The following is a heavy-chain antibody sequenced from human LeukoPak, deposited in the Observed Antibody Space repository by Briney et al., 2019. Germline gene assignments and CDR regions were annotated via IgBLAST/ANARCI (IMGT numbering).Heavy chain of an antibody. CDR2: ISGRGDIT. J-gene: IGHJ4*02. D-gene: IGHD7-27*01. CDR3: AKDLTGIPPVLFTFAL. V-gene: IGHV3-23*01. CDR1: GFTFNNYA. Sequence: GGSLRLSCAASGFTFNNYAMSWVRQAPGKGLQWVSSISGRGDITHYADSVKGRFTISRDNSKNTVFLQMNWLRADDTAVYYCAKDLTGIPPVLFTFALRGQGPLAAVPS.